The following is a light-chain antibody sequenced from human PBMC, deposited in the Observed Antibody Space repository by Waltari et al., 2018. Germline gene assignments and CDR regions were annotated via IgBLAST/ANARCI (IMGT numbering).Light chain of an antibody. V-gene: IGLV2-14*01. CDR1: GSDVGGYNY. J-gene: IGLJ3*02. CDR3: SSYTSSTTWV. CDR2: DVS. Sequence: QSALTQSASVSGSPGQSITISCTGSGSDVGGYNYVSWYQQHPGKAPKLMIYDVSKRPSVVSNLFSGSKSGNTASLTISGLQAEDEADYYCSSYTSSTTWVFGGRTKLTVL.